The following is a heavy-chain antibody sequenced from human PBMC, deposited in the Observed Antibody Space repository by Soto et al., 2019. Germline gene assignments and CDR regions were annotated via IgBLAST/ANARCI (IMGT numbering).Heavy chain of an antibody. D-gene: IGHD3-9*01. V-gene: IGHV1-3*01. CDR2: INAGNGNT. Sequence: ASVKVSCKASGYTFTSYAMHWVRQAPGQRLEWMGWINAGNGNTKYSQKFQGRVTITRDTSASTAYMELSSLRSEDTAVYYCARDTIPADYYDILTGFGSPDVWGQGTTVTVPS. J-gene: IGHJ6*02. CDR3: ARDTIPADYYDILTGFGSPDV. CDR1: GYTFTSYA.